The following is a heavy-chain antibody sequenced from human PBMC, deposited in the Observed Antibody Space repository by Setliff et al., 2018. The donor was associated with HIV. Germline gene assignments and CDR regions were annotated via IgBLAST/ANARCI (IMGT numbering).Heavy chain of an antibody. CDR1: GGSFSGCY. J-gene: IGHJ4*02. CDR2: IIHSGGT. V-gene: IGHV4-34*01. Sequence: KTSETLSLTCAVYGGSFSGCYWTWIRQPPGRGLEWIGEIIHSGGTNYNRSLKSRVTISVDTSKNQFSLNLSSVTAADTAVYYCARGGLGVVGAIDYWSQGTLVTVSS. CDR3: ARGGLGVVGAIDY. D-gene: IGHD2-15*01.